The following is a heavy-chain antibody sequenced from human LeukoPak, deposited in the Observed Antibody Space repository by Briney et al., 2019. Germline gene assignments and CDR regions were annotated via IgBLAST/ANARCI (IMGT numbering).Heavy chain of an antibody. J-gene: IGHJ3*02. CDR3: ARGGRDIVVVPAAADAFDI. CDR1: GFTVSSNY. CDR2: IYSGGST. Sequence: GGSLRLSCAASGFTVSSNYMSWVRQAPGKGLEWVSVIYSGGSTYYADSVKGRFTISRDSSKNTLYLQMNSLRAEDTAVYYCARGGRDIVVVPAAADAFDIWGQGTMVTVSS. D-gene: IGHD2-2*01. V-gene: IGHV3-53*01.